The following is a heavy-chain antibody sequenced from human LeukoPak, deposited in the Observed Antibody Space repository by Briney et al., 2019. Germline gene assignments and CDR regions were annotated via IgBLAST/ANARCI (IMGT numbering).Heavy chain of an antibody. CDR3: ASPRDRSSSGVGY. V-gene: IGHV5-51*01. CDR2: IYPGDSDT. J-gene: IGHJ4*02. D-gene: IGHD6-6*01. CDR1: GYRFNSYW. Sequence: GESLKISCKGSGYRFNSYWIGWVRQMPGKGLEWMGIIYPGDSDTRYSPSFQGQVTISADKSISTAYLQWSSLKASDTAMYYCASPRDRSSSGVGYWGQGTLVTVSS.